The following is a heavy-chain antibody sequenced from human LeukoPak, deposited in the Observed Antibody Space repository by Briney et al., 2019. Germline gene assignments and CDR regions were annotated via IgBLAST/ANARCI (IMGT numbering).Heavy chain of an antibody. D-gene: IGHD2-2*01. Sequence: PSESLSLTCTVSGGSISSYYWSWIRQPPGKGLEWIGYIYYSGSTNYNPSLKSRVTISVDTSKNQFSLKLSSVTAADTAVYYCARMSCSSTSCYVDYWGQGTLDTVTS. CDR3: ARMSCSSTSCYVDY. CDR2: IYYSGST. V-gene: IGHV4-59*01. CDR1: GGSISSYY. J-gene: IGHJ4*02.